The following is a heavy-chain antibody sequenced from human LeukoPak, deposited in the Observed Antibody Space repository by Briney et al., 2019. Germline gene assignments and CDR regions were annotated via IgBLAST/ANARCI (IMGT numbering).Heavy chain of an antibody. CDR3: AKEGDGYLDY. CDR1: GFTFSSYG. V-gene: IGHV3-30*18. D-gene: IGHD5-24*01. J-gene: IGHJ4*02. CDR2: ISYDGSNK. Sequence: GGSLRLSCAATGFTFSSYGMHWVRQAPGKGLEWVAVISYDGSNKYYADSVKGRFTISRDNSKNTLYLQMNSLRAEDTAVYYCAKEGDGYLDYWGQGTLVTASS.